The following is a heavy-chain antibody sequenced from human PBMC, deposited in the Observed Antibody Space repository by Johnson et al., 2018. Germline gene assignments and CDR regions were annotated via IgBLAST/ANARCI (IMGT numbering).Heavy chain of an antibody. Sequence: QVQLQESGPGLVKPSETLSLTCTVPGGSIISYYWSWIRQPPGKGLEWIGYIYYSGSPNYNPSLKSRITITVDPSQDQFSLKLTSWTAADTAGYYCARGRGYFDNSGFDYWGQGTLVTVSS. D-gene: IGHD3-22*01. CDR2: IYYSGSP. CDR3: ARGRGYFDNSGFDY. V-gene: IGHV4-59*01. CDR1: GGSIISYY. J-gene: IGHJ4*02.